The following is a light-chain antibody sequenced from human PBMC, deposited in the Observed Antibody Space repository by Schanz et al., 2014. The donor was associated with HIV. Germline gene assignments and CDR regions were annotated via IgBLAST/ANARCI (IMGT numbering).Light chain of an antibody. CDR1: SNDVGIYNL. CDR2: EVS. CDR3: SSYTTSGSLV. V-gene: IGLV2-14*02. J-gene: IGLJ3*02. Sequence: QSVLTQPASGSGSPGQSITISCTGTSNDVGIYNLLSWYQQHPGKAPKLTIYEVSKRPSGVSNRFSGSKSGNTASLTISGLQAEDEADYYCSSYTTSGSLVFGGGTKLTVL.